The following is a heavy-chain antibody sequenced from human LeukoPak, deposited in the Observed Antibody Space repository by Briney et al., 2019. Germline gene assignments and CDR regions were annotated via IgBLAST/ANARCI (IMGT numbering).Heavy chain of an antibody. V-gene: IGHV4-59*01. CDR2: IYYSGST. J-gene: IGHJ4*02. Sequence: PSETLSLTCTVSGGSISSYYWNWIRQPPGKGLEWIGYIYYSGSTNYNPSLKSRVTISVDTSKNQFSLKLSSVTAADTAVYYCARAVSGYTFGYWGQGTLVTVSS. CDR1: GGSISSYY. D-gene: IGHD3-22*01. CDR3: ARAVSGYTFGY.